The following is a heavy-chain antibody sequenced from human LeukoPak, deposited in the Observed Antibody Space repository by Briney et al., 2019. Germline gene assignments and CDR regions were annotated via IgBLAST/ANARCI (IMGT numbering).Heavy chain of an antibody. J-gene: IGHJ2*01. Sequence: PSETLSLTCTVSGGSISGYYWSWIRQHAGKGLEWIGRIYTSGNTNYNPSLKSRVTMSVDTSKNQFSLRLSSVTAADTAVFYCARDFRRDGYNYIHWHFDLWGRGTLVTVSS. V-gene: IGHV4-4*07. CDR2: IYTSGNT. CDR3: ARDFRRDGYNYIHWHFDL. CDR1: GGSISGYY. D-gene: IGHD5-24*01.